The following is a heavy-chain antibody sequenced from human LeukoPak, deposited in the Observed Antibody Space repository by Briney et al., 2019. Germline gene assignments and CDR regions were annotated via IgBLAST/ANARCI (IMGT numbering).Heavy chain of an antibody. CDR3: ARVQHYGSGYYYYYMDV. CDR2: IYHSGST. V-gene: IGHV4-38-2*02. J-gene: IGHJ6*03. Sequence: RSSETLSLTCTVSGYSISSGYYWGWIRQPPGKGLEWIGSIYHSGSTYYNPSLKSRVTISVDTSKNQFSPKLSSVTAADTAVYYCARVQHYGSGYYYYYMDVWGKGTTVTVSS. CDR1: GYSISSGYY. D-gene: IGHD3-10*01.